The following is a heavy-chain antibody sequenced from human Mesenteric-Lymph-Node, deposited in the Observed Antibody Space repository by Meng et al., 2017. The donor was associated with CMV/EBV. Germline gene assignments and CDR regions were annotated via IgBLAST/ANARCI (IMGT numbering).Heavy chain of an antibody. CDR2: IQHEGGNK. CDR3: ANRPTSEVVPAVIGDY. D-gene: IGHD2-2*02. J-gene: IGHJ4*02. CDR1: GFTFSNYG. V-gene: IGHV3-30*02. Sequence: GFTFSNYGMHWVRQAPGKGLEWVAFIQHEGGNKYYADSVKGRFTISRDNSKNTLSLQMNSLRGEDTAVNYCANRPTSEVVPAVIGDYWGQGTLVTVSS.